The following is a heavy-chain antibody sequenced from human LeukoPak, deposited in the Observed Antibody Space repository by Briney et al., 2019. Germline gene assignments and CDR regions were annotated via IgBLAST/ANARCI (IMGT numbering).Heavy chain of an antibody. CDR1: GGSFSGYY. D-gene: IGHD1-1*01. CDR3: ARRVWNLTYYFDY. V-gene: IGHV4-34*01. CDR2: INHSGST. J-gene: IGHJ4*02. Sequence: SETLSLTCAVYGGSFSGYYWSWIRQPPGKGLEWIGEINHSGSTNYNPSLKSRVTISVDTSKNQFSLKLSSVTAADTAIYYCARRVWNLTYYFDYWGQGTLVTVSS.